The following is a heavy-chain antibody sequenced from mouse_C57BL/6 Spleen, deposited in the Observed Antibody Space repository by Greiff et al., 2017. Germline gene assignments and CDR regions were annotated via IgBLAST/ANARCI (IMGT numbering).Heavy chain of an antibody. J-gene: IGHJ1*03. Sequence: VKLVESGPGLVAPSQSLSITCTVSGFSLTSYGVHWVRQPPGKGLEWLVVLWSDGSTTYNSALKSRLSISKDNSKSQVFLKMNSLQTDDTAMYYCARHGYYSGWYCDVWGTGTTVTVSS. V-gene: IGHV2-6-1*01. D-gene: IGHD2-3*01. CDR1: GFSLTSYG. CDR3: ARHGYYSGWYCDV. CDR2: LWSDGST.